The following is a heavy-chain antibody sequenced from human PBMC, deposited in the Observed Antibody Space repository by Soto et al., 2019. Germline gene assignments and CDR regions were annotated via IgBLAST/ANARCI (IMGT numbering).Heavy chain of an antibody. Sequence: GGSLRLSCAASGVTFSSYGMNWVRQAPGKGLEWVAIIWFDGSTKYYADSVKGRFTISRDNSKNTLYLQMNSLRVEDTAVYYCARDNGYGSSSQWGYYYGMDIWGQGTTVTVSS. D-gene: IGHD6-6*01. V-gene: IGHV3-33*01. CDR1: GVTFSSYG. CDR2: IWFDGSTK. J-gene: IGHJ6*02. CDR3: ARDNGYGSSSQWGYYYGMDI.